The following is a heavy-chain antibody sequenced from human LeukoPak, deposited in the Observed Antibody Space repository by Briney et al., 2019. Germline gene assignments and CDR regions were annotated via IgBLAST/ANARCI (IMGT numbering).Heavy chain of an antibody. Sequence: GGSLRLSCAASGFTVSSNYMSWVRQAPGKGLEWVSVIYSGGSTYYADSVKGKFTISRDNSKNTLYLQMNSLRAEDTAVYYCARDNGDYYYYGMDVWGQGTTVTVSS. J-gene: IGHJ6*02. V-gene: IGHV3-66*01. CDR2: IYSGGST. CDR1: GFTVSSNY. D-gene: IGHD4-17*01. CDR3: ARDNGDYYYYGMDV.